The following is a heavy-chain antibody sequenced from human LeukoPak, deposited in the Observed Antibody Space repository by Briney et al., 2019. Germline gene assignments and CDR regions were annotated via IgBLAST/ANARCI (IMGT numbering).Heavy chain of an antibody. D-gene: IGHD3-3*01. V-gene: IGHV3-33*01. CDR2: IWYDGSNK. J-gene: IGHJ4*02. CDR3: ARDTPPYYDFWSGYYRHFDY. Sequence: GRSLRLSCAASGFTFSSYGMHWVRQAPGKGLEWVAVIWYDGSNKYYADSVKGRFTISRDNSKNTLYLQMNSLRAEDTAVYYCARDTPPYYDFWSGYYRHFDYWGQGTLVTVSS. CDR1: GFTFSSYG.